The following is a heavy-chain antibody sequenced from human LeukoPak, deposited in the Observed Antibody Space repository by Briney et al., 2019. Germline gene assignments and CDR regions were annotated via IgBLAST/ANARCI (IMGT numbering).Heavy chain of an antibody. Sequence: GGSLRLSCAVSGFSVSSSYMSWVRRAPGKGLEWVSLIHATGSTDYAVSVKGRFTISRDNAKNSLYLQMSSLGAEDTALYYCAREEGGYFDYWGQGTLVTVSS. D-gene: IGHD3-16*01. CDR3: AREEGGYFDY. J-gene: IGHJ4*02. CDR1: GFSVSSSY. CDR2: IHATGST. V-gene: IGHV3-53*01.